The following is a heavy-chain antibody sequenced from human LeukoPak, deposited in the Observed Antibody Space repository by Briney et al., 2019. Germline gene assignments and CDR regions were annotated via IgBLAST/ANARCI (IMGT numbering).Heavy chain of an antibody. J-gene: IGHJ4*02. CDR1: GGSISSSSYY. CDR2: ICYSGST. D-gene: IGHD3-16*02. CDR3: ARGLLTFGGVIV. Sequence: SETLSLTCTVSGGSISSSSYYWGWIRQPPGKGLEWIGSICYSGSTYYNPSLKSRVTISVDTSKNQFSLKLSSVTAADTAVYYCARGLLTFGGVIVWGQGTLVTVSS. V-gene: IGHV4-39*07.